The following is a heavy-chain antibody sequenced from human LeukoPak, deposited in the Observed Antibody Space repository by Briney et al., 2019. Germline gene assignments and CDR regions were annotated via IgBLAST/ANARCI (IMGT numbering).Heavy chain of an antibody. Sequence: PSETLSLTCAVYGGSFSGYYWSWIRQPPGKGLEWIGEINHSGSTNYNPSLKSRVTISVDTSKNQFSLKLSSVTAADTAVYYCARLQLVVVAAFDIWGQGTMVTVSS. CDR3: ARLQLVVVAAFDI. V-gene: IGHV4-34*01. CDR2: INHSGST. J-gene: IGHJ3*02. D-gene: IGHD6-6*01. CDR1: GGSFSGYY.